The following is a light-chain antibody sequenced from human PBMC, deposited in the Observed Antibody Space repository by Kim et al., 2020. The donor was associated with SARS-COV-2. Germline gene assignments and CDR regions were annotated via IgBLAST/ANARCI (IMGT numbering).Light chain of an antibody. Sequence: DIQLTQSPSSLSASIRDRITITCRTSQNIGTSLNWYHQKPGRVPRLLIYDASRLQSGVPSRFSGSGSGTDFTLTITSLQPEDLAIYYCQQTSGTPYSFSQGTKLEI. CDR3: QQTSGTPYS. J-gene: IGKJ2*03. CDR1: QNIGTS. V-gene: IGKV1-39*01. CDR2: DAS.